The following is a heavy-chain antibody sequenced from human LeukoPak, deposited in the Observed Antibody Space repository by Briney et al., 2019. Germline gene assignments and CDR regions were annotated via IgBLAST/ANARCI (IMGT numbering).Heavy chain of an antibody. Sequence: GSLRLSCAASGFTFSSYVMSWVRQAPGKGLEWVSTISASDGRTFYADSVMGRFTISRDNSNNTLFLQMNSLRAEDTAVYYCAKTYYDFWTGYYRGDHDALDIWGQGTMVTVSS. D-gene: IGHD3-3*01. V-gene: IGHV3-23*01. J-gene: IGHJ3*02. CDR2: ISASDGRT. CDR3: AKTYYDFWTGYYRGDHDALDI. CDR1: GFTFSSYV.